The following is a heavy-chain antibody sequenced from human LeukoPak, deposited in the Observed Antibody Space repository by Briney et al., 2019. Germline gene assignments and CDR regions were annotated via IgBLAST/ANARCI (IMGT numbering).Heavy chain of an antibody. J-gene: IGHJ5*02. D-gene: IGHD2-8*02. CDR1: GGSFSGYY. CDR3: ARPPRRYCTGGVCYRGNWFDP. V-gene: IGHV4-34*01. Sequence: PSETLSLTCAVYGGSFSGYYWSWIRQPPGKGLEWIGEINHSGSTNYNPSLKSRVTISVDTSKNQFSLKLSSVTAADTAVYYCARPPRRYCTGGVCYRGNWFDPWGQGTLVTVSS. CDR2: INHSGST.